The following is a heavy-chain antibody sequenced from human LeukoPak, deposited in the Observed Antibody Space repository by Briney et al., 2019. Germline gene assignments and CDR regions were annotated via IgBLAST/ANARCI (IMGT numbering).Heavy chain of an antibody. D-gene: IGHD3-22*01. CDR1: GGSISSGGYY. Sequence: SETLALTCTVSGGSISSGGYYWSWIRQHPGKGLEWIGYIYYSGSTYYNPSLKSRVTISVDTSKNQFSLKLSSVTAADTAVYYCARVITYYYDSSGYYSGAFDIWGQGTMVTVSS. CDR3: ARVITYYYDSSGYYSGAFDI. CDR2: IYYSGST. J-gene: IGHJ3*02. V-gene: IGHV4-31*03.